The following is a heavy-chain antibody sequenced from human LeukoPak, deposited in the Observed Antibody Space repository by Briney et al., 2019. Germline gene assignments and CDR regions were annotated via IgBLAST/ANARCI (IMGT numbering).Heavy chain of an antibody. D-gene: IGHD3-10*01. J-gene: IGHJ4*02. CDR1: GYSFTSYW. V-gene: IGHV5-51*01. Sequence: GESLKISCKCSGYSFTSYWIGWVRQMPGKGLVWMGIIYPCVSDTRYSPSFQGKVTISADKSISTAYLQWSSLKASDTAMYYCARRGWDGSVLYLDYWGQGTLVTVFS. CDR3: ARRGWDGSVLYLDY. CDR2: IYPCVSDT.